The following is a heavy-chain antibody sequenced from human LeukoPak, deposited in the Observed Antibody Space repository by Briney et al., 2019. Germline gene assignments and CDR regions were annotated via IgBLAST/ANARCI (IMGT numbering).Heavy chain of an antibody. CDR3: ARCSGGSCAFDY. D-gene: IGHD2-15*01. V-gene: IGHV4-59*08. CDR2: IYYSGST. Sequence: SETLSLTCTVSGGSISSYYWSWIRQPPGKGLEWIGYIYYSGSTNYNPSLKSRVTISVDTSKNQFSLKLSSVTAADTAVYYCARCSGGSCAFDYWGQGTLVTVSS. CDR1: GGSISSYY. J-gene: IGHJ4*02.